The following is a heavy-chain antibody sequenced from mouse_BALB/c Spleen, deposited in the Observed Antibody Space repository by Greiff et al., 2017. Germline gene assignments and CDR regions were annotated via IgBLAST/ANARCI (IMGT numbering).Heavy chain of an antibody. Sequence: EVQLQQSGPSLVKPSQTLSLTCSVTGDSFTSGYWNWIRKFPGNKLEYMGYISYSGSTYYNPSLKSRISITRDTSTNQYYLQLNSVPTEDTATYSCRRYYGSCYFDYWGQGTTLTVSS. CDR3: RRYYGSCYFDY. V-gene: IGHV3-8*02. CDR1: GDSFTSGY. D-gene: IGHD1-1*01. J-gene: IGHJ2*01. CDR2: ISYSGST.